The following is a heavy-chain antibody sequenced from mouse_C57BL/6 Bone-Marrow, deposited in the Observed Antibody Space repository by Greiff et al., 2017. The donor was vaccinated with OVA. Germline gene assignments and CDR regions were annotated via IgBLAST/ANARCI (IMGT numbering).Heavy chain of an antibody. CDR2: IDPSDSYT. J-gene: IGHJ1*03. CDR1: GYTFTSYW. Sequence: QLQQPGAELVKPGASVKLSCKASGYTFTSYWMQWVKQRPGQGLEWIGEIDPSDSYTNYNQKFKGKATLTVDTSSSTAYMQLSSLTSEDSAVYYCAADYDLYWYFDVWGTGTTVTVSS. D-gene: IGHD2-4*01. CDR3: AADYDLYWYFDV. V-gene: IGHV1-50*01.